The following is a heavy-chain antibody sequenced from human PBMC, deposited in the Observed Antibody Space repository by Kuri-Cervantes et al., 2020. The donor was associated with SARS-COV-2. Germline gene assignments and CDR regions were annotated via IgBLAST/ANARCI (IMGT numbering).Heavy chain of an antibody. J-gene: IGHJ4*02. Sequence: ETLSLTCTVSGGSISSSSYYWGWIRQPPGKGLEWVANIKQDGSEKYYVDSVKGRFTISRDNAKNLLYLQMNSLRAEDTAVYYCARAEWGLIDYWGPGTLVTVSS. D-gene: IGHD1-26*01. CDR2: IKQDGSEK. CDR3: ARAEWGLIDY. CDR1: GGSISSSSYY. V-gene: IGHV3-7*01.